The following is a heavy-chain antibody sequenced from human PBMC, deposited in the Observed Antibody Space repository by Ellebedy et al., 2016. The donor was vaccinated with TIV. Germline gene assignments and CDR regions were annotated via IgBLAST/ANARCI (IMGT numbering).Heavy chain of an antibody. J-gene: IGHJ5*02. CDR1: GGTIGNYY. CDR2: VYYSGFT. V-gene: IGHV4-59*01. Sequence: GSLRLSCTVSGGTIGNYYWNWIRQPPGKGLEWMGYVYYSGFTNYNPSLNRRATISLNTYKSQISLKLTSVTAEDTALYYCARTYSTNWMRFDLWGQGALVTVSS. CDR3: ARTYSTNWMRFDL. D-gene: IGHD1-20*01.